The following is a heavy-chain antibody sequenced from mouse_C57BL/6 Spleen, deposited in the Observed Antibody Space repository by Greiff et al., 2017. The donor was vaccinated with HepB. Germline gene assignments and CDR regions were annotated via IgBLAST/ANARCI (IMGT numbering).Heavy chain of an antibody. J-gene: IGHJ1*03. CDR2: IHPNSGST. CDR1: GYTFTSYW. Sequence: QVHVKQPGAELVKPGASVKLSCKASGYTFTSYWMHWVKQRPGQGLEWIGMIHPNSGSTNYNEKFKSKATLTVDKSSSTAYMQLSSLTSEDSAVYYCARLRSDWYFDVWGTGTTVTVSS. CDR3: ARLRSDWYFDV. V-gene: IGHV1-64*01.